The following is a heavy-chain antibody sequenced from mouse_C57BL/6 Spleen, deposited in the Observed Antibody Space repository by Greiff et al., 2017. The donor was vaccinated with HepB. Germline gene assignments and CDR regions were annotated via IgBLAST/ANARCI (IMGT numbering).Heavy chain of an antibody. CDR1: GFSLTSYA. D-gene: IGHD1-1*01. Sequence: VQVVESGPGLVAPSQSLSITCTVSGFSLTSYAISWVRQPPGKGLEWLGVIWTGGGTNYNSALKSRLSISKDNSKSQVFLKMNSLQTDDTARYYCARKDTVVAHWYFDVWGTGTTVTVSS. J-gene: IGHJ1*03. V-gene: IGHV2-9-1*01. CDR2: IWTGGGT. CDR3: ARKDTVVAHWYFDV.